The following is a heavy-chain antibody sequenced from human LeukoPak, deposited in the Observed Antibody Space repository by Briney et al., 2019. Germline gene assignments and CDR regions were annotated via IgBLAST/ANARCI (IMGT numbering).Heavy chain of an antibody. CDR2: ISHDGSNK. J-gene: IGHJ4*02. CDR3: ARNRSIVGTTIFDY. V-gene: IGHV3-30*04. Sequence: GGSLRLSCAASGFTFSSFAMHWVRQAPGKGLEWVAVISHDGSNKYYVDSVKGRFTISRDNSKNTLYLQMSSLRAEDTAVYFCARNRSIVGTTIFDYWGQGTLVTVSS. D-gene: IGHD1-26*01. CDR1: GFTFSSFA.